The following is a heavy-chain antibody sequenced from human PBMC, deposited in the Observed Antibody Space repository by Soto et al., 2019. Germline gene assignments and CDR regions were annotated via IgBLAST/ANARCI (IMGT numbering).Heavy chain of an antibody. CDR1: GGSIIGHY. CDR3: ARVGSSGWSPDY. D-gene: IGHD6-13*01. Sequence: LSLTGTVSGGSIIGHYWIWIRQSPGKGLEWIGYIFYSGSTNYNPSLKSRVTISVDTSNNQFSLNLYSLTAADTAVYYCARVGSSGWSPDYWGQGTLVTVSS. CDR2: IFYSGST. V-gene: IGHV4-59*11. J-gene: IGHJ4*02.